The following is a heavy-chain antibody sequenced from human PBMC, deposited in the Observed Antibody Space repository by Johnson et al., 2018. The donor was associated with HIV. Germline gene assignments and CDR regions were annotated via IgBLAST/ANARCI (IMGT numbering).Heavy chain of an antibody. CDR2: INWNGGST. CDR3: ARRWELHSNAFDI. V-gene: IGHV3-20*04. Sequence: VQLVESGGGVVRPGGSLRLSCAASGFTFDDYGMSWVRQAPWKGLEWVSGINWNGGSTGYAASVTGRFTISRDNAKNSLYLQMNNLRAEDTALYYCARRWELHSNAFDIWGQGTMVTVSS. J-gene: IGHJ3*02. D-gene: IGHD1-26*01. CDR1: GFTFDDYG.